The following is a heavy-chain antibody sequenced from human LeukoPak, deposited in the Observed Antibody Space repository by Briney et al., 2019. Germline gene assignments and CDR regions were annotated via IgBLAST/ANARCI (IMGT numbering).Heavy chain of an antibody. CDR1: GYSISSGYY. CDR3: ARVQLRQVDY. Sequence: SETLSPTCTVSGYSISSGYYWGWIRQPPGKGLEWIGSIYHSGSTYYNPSLKSRVTISVDTSKNQFSLKLSSVTAADTAVYYCARVQLRQVDYWGQGTLVTVSS. D-gene: IGHD2-2*01. J-gene: IGHJ4*02. CDR2: IYHSGST. V-gene: IGHV4-38-2*02.